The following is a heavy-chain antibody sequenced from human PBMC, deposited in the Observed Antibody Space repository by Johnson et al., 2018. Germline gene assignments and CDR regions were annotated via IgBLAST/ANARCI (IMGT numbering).Heavy chain of an antibody. Sequence: QVQLVQSGGGVVQXGRSXRLXCAASGFTFSIYSMHWVRQAPGKGLEWVAGISDDGIYKYYADSVKGRFTIARDNSNDTLSLQMVSLRAEDTAVYYCAKERTGNWHGHFQYWGQGTLVTVSS. J-gene: IGHJ1*01. CDR1: GFTFSIYS. D-gene: IGHD5-24*01. V-gene: IGHV3-30-3*01. CDR3: AKERTGNWHGHFQY. CDR2: ISDDGIYK.